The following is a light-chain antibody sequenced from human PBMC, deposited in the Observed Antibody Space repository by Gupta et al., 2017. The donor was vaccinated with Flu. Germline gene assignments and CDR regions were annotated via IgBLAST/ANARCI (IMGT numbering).Light chain of an antibody. CDR3: HVWDDSSDSYV. V-gene: IGLV3-21*02. J-gene: IGLJ1*01. Sequence: SYVLAQPPSVSVPPEHTARITGGGNNIGSKSVHGYWQKPGQAPVLVVYDDNDRPSGIPERFSGSNSGNTTTLTISRVEVGDEADYYCHVWDDSSDSYVFGSGTKVTVL. CDR2: DDN. CDR1: NIGSKS.